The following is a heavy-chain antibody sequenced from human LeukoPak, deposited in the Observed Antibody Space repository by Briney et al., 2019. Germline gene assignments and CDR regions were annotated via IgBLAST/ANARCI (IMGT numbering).Heavy chain of an antibody. CDR3: ARETPYSWNYEIFDY. D-gene: IGHD1-26*01. Sequence: GGSLRLSCAASGFPFTTYSMTWVRQAPGKGLEWVSSISSGSSYIYYADSLKGRFTISRDNARDSLDLQMNSLRAEDTAVYYCARETPYSWNYEIFDYWGQGTLVTVSS. V-gene: IGHV3-21*03. CDR2: ISSGSSYI. CDR1: GFPFTTYS. J-gene: IGHJ4*02.